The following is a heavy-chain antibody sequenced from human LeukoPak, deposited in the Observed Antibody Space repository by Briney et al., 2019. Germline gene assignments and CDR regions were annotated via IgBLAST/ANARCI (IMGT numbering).Heavy chain of an antibody. J-gene: IGHJ4*02. CDR2: IIPIFGTA. V-gene: IGHV1-69*01. Sequence: GASVKVSCEASGGTFSSYAISWVRQAPGQGLEWMGGIIPIFGTANYAQKFQGRVTITADESTSTAYMELSSLRSEDTAAYYCARLPATATRYFDYWGQGTLVTVSS. CDR3: ARLPATATRYFDY. CDR1: GGTFSSYA. D-gene: IGHD2-15*01.